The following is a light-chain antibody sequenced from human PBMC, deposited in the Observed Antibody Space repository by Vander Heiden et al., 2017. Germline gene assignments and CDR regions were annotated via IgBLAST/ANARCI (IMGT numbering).Light chain of an antibody. J-gene: IGKJ1*01. Sequence: DIQMTQSPSSVSASVGDRVTITCRASQGISNWLAWYQQEPGKGPKLLIYGASSLQSGVPSRFSGSGSGTDFTLTISCLRFEDFATYFCQQYQSFPLTFGQGTKVEIK. CDR2: GAS. CDR1: QGISNW. CDR3: QQYQSFPLT. V-gene: IGKV1-12*01.